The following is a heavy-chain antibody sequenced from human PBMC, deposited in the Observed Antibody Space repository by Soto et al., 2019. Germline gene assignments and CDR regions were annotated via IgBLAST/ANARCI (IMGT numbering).Heavy chain of an antibody. CDR1: GYTFTSYG. J-gene: IGHJ3*01. CDR3: ARSVTGDQFRDAFAF. V-gene: IGHV1-18*01. CDR2: ISAYNGNT. D-gene: IGHD7-27*01. Sequence: ASVKVSCKASGYTFTSYGISWVRQAPGQGLEWMGWISAYNGNTNYAQKLQGRVTMTRDTSTSTAYTELRRLRSDDTAVYYCARSVTGDQFRDAFAFWGQGTMVTVSS.